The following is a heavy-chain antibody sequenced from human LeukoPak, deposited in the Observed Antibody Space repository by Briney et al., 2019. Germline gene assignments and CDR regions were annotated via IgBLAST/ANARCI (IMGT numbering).Heavy chain of an antibody. CDR2: IYHSGST. V-gene: IGHV4-4*02. CDR3: ARRPAAIVYYYYGMDV. D-gene: IGHD2-2*01. J-gene: IGHJ6*02. CDR1: GASISSNY. Sequence: SETLSLTCTVSGASISSNYWSWVRQPPGKGLEWIGEIYHSGSTNYNPSLKSRVTMSVDKSKNQFSLKLSSVTAADTAVYYCARRPAAIVYYYYGMDVWGQGTTVTVSS.